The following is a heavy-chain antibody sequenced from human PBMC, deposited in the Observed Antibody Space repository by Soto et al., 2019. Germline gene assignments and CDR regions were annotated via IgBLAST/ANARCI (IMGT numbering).Heavy chain of an antibody. J-gene: IGHJ5*02. CDR1: GFIFSDYA. CDR2: VSGGGGSI. CDR3: AKASGSGISYDENDH. V-gene: IGHV3-23*01. Sequence: EVQLLESGGALVQPGGSLRLSCAASGFIFSDYAVSWVRQAPGKGLECVSVVSGGGGSIFYADSVKGRFTISRDKSNDTVHLQLNSLRAEDTAIYYCAKASGSGISYDENDHWGQGTLVTVSS. D-gene: IGHD3-10*01.